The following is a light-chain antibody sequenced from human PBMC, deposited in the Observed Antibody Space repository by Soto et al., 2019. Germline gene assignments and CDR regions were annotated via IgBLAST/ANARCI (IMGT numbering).Light chain of an antibody. J-gene: IGLJ2*01. V-gene: IGLV1-44*01. CDR3: ATWDDSLNVVV. CDR2: GNK. CDR1: SSNIGSNP. Sequence: QSVLTQPPLVSGAPGQRVTISCSGSSSNIGSNPVYWFQVLPGTAPKLLINGNKQRPSGVPDRFSGSKSGTSASLAFSGLQSEDEADYYCATWDDSLNVVVFGGGTKLTVL.